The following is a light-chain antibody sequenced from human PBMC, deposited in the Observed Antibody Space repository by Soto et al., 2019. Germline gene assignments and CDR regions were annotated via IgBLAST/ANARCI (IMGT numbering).Light chain of an antibody. CDR1: SSDAVTYNL. J-gene: IGLJ1*01. Sequence: QSVLAQPASVSGSPGQSISISCTGTSSDAVTYNLVSWYQQHPGKAPTVLIYEGTKRPSGVSNRFSGYKSGNTASLTISGLQTDDEADYYCYSFEGSTTFSYVFGPGTKV. CDR2: EGT. V-gene: IGLV2-23*03. CDR3: YSFEGSTTFSYV.